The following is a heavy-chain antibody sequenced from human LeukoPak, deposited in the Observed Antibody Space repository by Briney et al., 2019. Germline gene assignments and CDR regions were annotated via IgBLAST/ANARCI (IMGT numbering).Heavy chain of an antibody. J-gene: IGHJ6*02. CDR1: GFTFVVYG. CDR3: AKDMFGGPTFGMDG. V-gene: IGHV3-9*01. Sequence: RYVRLYCAGTGFTFVVYGMDWAGPAQRHGLEWEPSISSTSGSIGYADSVKGRFTISTDNAKNSLYLQMNSLRTEDTALYYCAKDMFGGPTFGMDGGGQGTTVTVSS. D-gene: IGHD2-15*01. CDR2: ISSTSGSI.